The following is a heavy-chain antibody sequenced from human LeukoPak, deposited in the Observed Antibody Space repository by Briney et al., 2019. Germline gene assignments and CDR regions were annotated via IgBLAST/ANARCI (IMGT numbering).Heavy chain of an antibody. D-gene: IGHD3-10*01. Sequence: ASVKVSCKVSGYTFTSYGISWVRQAPGQGLEWMGWISAYNGNTNYAQKLQGRVTMTTDTSTSTAYMELRSLRSDDTAVYYCARKKKIYGSGSNWFDPWGQGTLVTVSS. CDR2: ISAYNGNT. CDR3: ARKKKIYGSGSNWFDP. J-gene: IGHJ5*02. CDR1: GYTFTSYG. V-gene: IGHV1-18*01.